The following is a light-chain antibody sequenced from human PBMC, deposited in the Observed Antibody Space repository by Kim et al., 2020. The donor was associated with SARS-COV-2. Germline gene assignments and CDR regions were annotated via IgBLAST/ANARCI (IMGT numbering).Light chain of an antibody. Sequence: VSRGESATLSCRASQSVSSNLAWYQQKPGQAPRLLIYGASTRATGIPARFSGSGSGTEFTLTISSLQSEDFAVYYCQQYNNWPLTFGGGTKVDIK. CDR2: GAS. J-gene: IGKJ4*01. CDR3: QQYNNWPLT. CDR1: QSVSSN. V-gene: IGKV3-15*01.